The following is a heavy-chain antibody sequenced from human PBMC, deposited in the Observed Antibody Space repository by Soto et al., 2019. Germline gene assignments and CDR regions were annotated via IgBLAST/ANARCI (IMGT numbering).Heavy chain of an antibody. CDR2: IYHSGST. J-gene: IGHJ6*03. D-gene: IGHD3-10*01. Sequence: SETLSLTCAVSSGTISSSNWWSWVRQPPGKGLEWIGEIYHSGSTNYNPSLKSRVTISVDQSKNQFSLKLSSLTAADTAVYYCARGPGYMDVWGKGTTVPVSS. CDR3: ARGPGYMDV. V-gene: IGHV4-4*02. CDR1: SGTISSSNW.